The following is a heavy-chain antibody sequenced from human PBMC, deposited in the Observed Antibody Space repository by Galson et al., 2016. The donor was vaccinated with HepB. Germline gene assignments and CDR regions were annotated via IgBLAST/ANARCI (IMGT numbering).Heavy chain of an antibody. V-gene: IGHV3-23*01. J-gene: IGHJ1*01. CDR3: ARDGVRWSPVEYFHY. CDR1: GFTFSNFG. CDR2: ISGSGGTT. Sequence: SLRLSCAASGFTFSNFGMSWVRQAPGKGLEWVSLISGSGGTTSYADSVEGRFTVSRDNSKNTVYLQMNNLRAEDTAIYYCARDGVRWSPVEYFHYWGQGTLVTVSP. D-gene: IGHD3-3*01.